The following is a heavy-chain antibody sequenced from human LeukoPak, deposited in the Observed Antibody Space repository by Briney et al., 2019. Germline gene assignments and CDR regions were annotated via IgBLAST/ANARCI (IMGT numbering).Heavy chain of an antibody. D-gene: IGHD6-19*01. V-gene: IGHV1-18*01. CDR3: ARDNGFHPYSSGWYPSFDY. Sequence: GASVKVSCKASGYTFTSYGISWVRQAPGQGLEWMGWISAYNGNTSYAQKLQGRVTMTTDTSMSTAYMGLRSLRSDDTAVYYCARDNGFHPYSSGWYPSFDYWGQGTLVTVSS. CDR2: ISAYNGNT. J-gene: IGHJ4*02. CDR1: GYTFTSYG.